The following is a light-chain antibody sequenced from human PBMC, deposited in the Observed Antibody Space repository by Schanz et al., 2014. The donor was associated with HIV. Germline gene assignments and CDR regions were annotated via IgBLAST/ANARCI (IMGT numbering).Light chain of an antibody. J-gene: IGKJ1*01. Sequence: DIQLTQSPSFLSASVGDSVTITCRASQGFGTYLAWYQQKPGKAPKLLIYATSTLQNGVLSRFSGSGYGTEFTLTVTSLQPEDFATYYCQHFNSYPLTFGQGTKVALK. V-gene: IGKV1-9*01. CDR3: QHFNSYPLT. CDR2: ATS. CDR1: QGFGTY.